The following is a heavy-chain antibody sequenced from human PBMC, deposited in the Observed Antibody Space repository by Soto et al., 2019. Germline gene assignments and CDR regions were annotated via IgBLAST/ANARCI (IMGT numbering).Heavy chain of an antibody. CDR3: ARSPLGGSAAGPYYGMDV. D-gene: IGHD6-13*01. J-gene: IGHJ6*02. Sequence: PGESLKISCKGSGYSFTSYWISWVRQMPGKGLEWMGRIDPSDSYTNYSPSFQGHVTISADKSISTAYLQWSSLKASDTAMYYCARSPLGGSAAGPYYGMDVWGQGTTVTVSS. V-gene: IGHV5-10-1*01. CDR1: GYSFTSYW. CDR2: IDPSDSYT.